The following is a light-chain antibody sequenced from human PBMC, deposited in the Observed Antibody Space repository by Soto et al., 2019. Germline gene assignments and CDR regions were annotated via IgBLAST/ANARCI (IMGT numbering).Light chain of an antibody. Sequence: QSALTQPASVSGSPGQSITISCTGTSSDVGGHDYVSWYQQHPGKAPKLIIYEVRNRPSGVSDRFSGSRSANTASLTISGLQAQDEADYYCSSYSSNNILSYVFGTGTKVTVL. V-gene: IGLV2-14*01. CDR1: SSDVGGHDY. CDR3: SSYSSNNILSYV. CDR2: EVR. J-gene: IGLJ1*01.